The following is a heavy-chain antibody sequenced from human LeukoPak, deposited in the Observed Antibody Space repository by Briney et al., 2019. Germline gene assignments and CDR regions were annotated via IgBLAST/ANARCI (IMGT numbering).Heavy chain of an antibody. J-gene: IGHJ4*02. CDR2: IIPIFGTA. Sequence: SVKVSCXASGGTFSSYAISWVRQAPGQGLEWMGGIIPIFGTANYAQKFQGRVTITADESTSTAYMELSSLRSEDTAVYYCARAVPYYDSSGYYRDYWGQGTLVTVSS. D-gene: IGHD3-22*01. V-gene: IGHV1-69*01. CDR3: ARAVPYYDSSGYYRDY. CDR1: GGTFSSYA.